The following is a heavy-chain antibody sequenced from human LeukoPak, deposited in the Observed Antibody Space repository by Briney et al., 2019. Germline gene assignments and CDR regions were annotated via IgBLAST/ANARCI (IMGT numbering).Heavy chain of an antibody. CDR3: AKSYCSGGSCYSGEYYYYMVV. J-gene: IGHJ6*03. Sequence: GGSLRLSCAASGFTFTSYAMSWVRQAPGKGLEWVSVISGSGGSAFYADSVKGRFTISRDSSKNTLYLQMNSLRAEDTAVYHCAKSYCSGGSCYSGEYYYYMVVWGKGTTVTVSS. CDR1: GFTFTSYA. D-gene: IGHD2-15*01. CDR2: ISGSGGSA. V-gene: IGHV3-23*01.